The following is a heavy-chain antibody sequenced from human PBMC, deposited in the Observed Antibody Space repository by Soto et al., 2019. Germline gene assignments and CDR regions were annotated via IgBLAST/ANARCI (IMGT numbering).Heavy chain of an antibody. Sequence: SETLSLTCTVSGGSISSSSYYWGWIRQPPGKGLEWIGSIYYSGSTYYNPSLKSRVTISVDTSKNQFSLKLSSVTAADTAVYYCARRSEYSSSPGGGDYYYYYMDVWGKGTTVTVSS. J-gene: IGHJ6*03. CDR1: GGSISSSSYY. V-gene: IGHV4-39*01. CDR3: ARRSEYSSSPGGGDYYYYYMDV. D-gene: IGHD6-6*01. CDR2: IYYSGST.